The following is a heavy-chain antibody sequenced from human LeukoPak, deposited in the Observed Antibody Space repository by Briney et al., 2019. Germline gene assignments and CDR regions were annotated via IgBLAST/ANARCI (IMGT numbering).Heavy chain of an antibody. D-gene: IGHD5-18*01. Sequence: PGGSLRLSCAASGFTFSSYTMNWVRQAPGKGLEWVSSISSSSSYIYYADSVRGRFTISRDNAKNSLYLQMNGLRAEDTAVYYCARLSPYSYGLAPIDYWGQGTLVTVSS. V-gene: IGHV3-21*01. J-gene: IGHJ4*02. CDR2: ISSSSSYI. CDR3: ARLSPYSYGLAPIDY. CDR1: GFTFSSYT.